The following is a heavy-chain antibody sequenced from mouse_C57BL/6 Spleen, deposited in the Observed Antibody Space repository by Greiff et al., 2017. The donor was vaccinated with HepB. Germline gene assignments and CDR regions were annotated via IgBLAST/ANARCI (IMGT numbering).Heavy chain of an antibody. D-gene: IGHD2-4*01. CDR1: GYTFTSYG. Sequence: QVQLQQSGAELARPGASVKLSCKASGYTFTSYGISWVKQRTGQGLEWIGEIYPRSGNTYYNEKFKGKATLTADKSSSTAYMELRSLTSEDSAVYFCAKIGGNYDETGFAGWGQGTLVTVSA. V-gene: IGHV1-81*01. CDR3: AKIGGNYDETGFAG. J-gene: IGHJ3*01. CDR2: IYPRSGNT.